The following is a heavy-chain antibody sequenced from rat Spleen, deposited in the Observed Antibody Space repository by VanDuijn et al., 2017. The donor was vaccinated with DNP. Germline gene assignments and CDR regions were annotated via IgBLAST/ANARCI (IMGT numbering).Heavy chain of an antibody. CDR2: IIYDGLTT. V-gene: IGHV5-17*01. CDR1: GFTFSDYA. Sequence: EVQLVESGGGLVQPGNSLKLSCTASGFTFSDYAMAWVRQSLKKGLEWVAVIIYDGLTTYYRDSVRGRFTISRDNAKSTLYLQMNSLRSEDTATYYWARHNSGYYWGQGVMVTVSS. J-gene: IGHJ2*01. CDR3: ARHNSGYY. D-gene: IGHD4-3*01.